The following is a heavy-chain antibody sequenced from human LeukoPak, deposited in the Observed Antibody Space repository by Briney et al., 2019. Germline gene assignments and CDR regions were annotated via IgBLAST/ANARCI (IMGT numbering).Heavy chain of an antibody. Sequence: SETLSLTCTVSGGSISSSSYYWGWIRQPPGKGLEWIGSIYYSGSTYYNPSLKSRVTISVDTSKNQFSLKLSSVTAADTAVYYCARIPFWSGSNWFDPWGQGTLVTVSS. CDR2: IYYSGST. CDR3: ARIPFWSGSNWFDP. V-gene: IGHV4-39*01. CDR1: GGSISSSSYY. D-gene: IGHD3-3*01. J-gene: IGHJ5*02.